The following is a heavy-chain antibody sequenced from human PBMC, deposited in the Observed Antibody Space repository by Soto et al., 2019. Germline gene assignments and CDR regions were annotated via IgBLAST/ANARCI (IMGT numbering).Heavy chain of an antibody. CDR3: AGVLVPAAMHYYYGMDV. D-gene: IGHD2-2*01. CDR2: IIPILGIA. CDR1: GGTFSSYT. V-gene: IGHV1-69*02. J-gene: IGHJ6*02. Sequence: QVQLVQSGAEVKKPGSSVKVSCKASGGTFSSYTISWVRQAPGQGLEWMGRIIPILGIANYAQKFQGRVTITADKSTSTAYMELSSLRSEDTAVYYCAGVLVPAAMHYYYGMDVWGQGTTVTVSS.